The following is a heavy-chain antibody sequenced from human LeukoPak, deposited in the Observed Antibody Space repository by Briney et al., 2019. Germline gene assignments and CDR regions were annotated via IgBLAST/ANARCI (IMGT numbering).Heavy chain of an antibody. CDR2: IRSKAYGGTT. V-gene: IGHV3-49*04. J-gene: IGHJ4*02. CDR3: TRDLCSSTSCYAPFDY. Sequence: GGSLILSCTASGFTFGDYAMSWVRQAPGKGLEWVAFIRSKAYGGTTEYAASVKGRFTISRDDSKSIAYLQMNSLKTEDTAVYYCTRDLCSSTSCYAPFDYWGQGTLVTVSS. CDR1: GFTFGDYA. D-gene: IGHD2-2*01.